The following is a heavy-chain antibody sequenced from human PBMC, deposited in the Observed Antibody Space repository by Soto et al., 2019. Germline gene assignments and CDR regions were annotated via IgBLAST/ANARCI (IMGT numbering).Heavy chain of an antibody. V-gene: IGHV1-69*04. CDR1: GGTFSSYT. Sequence: ASVKVSCKASGGTFSSYTISWVRQAPGQGLEWMGRIIPILGIANYAQKFQGRVTITADKSTSTAYMELSSLRSEDTAVYYCAREGRYYDSSGDFDYWGQGTLVTVSS. J-gene: IGHJ4*02. D-gene: IGHD3-22*01. CDR3: AREGRYYDSSGDFDY. CDR2: IIPILGIA.